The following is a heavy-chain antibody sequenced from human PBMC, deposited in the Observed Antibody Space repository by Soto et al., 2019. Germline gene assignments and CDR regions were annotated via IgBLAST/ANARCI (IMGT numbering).Heavy chain of an antibody. CDR1: GYTLTELS. J-gene: IGHJ4*02. V-gene: IGHV1-24*01. CDR2: FDPEDGET. D-gene: IGHD2-2*03. CDR3: ATANWMVPGPVFDY. Sequence: SVKGSCKVSGYTLTELSMHWVRRAPGKGLEWMGGFDPEDGETIYAQKFQGRVTMTEDTSTDTAYMELSSLRSEDTAVYYCATANWMVPGPVFDYWGQGTLVTVSS.